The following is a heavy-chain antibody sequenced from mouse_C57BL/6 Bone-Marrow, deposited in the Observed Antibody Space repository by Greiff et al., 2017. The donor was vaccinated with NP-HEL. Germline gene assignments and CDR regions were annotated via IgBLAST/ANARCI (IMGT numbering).Heavy chain of an antibody. D-gene: IGHD1-1*01. CDR2: SSNKANDYTT. V-gene: IGHV7-1*01. J-gene: IGHJ4*01. Sequence: EVKVVESGGGLVQSGRSLRLSCATSGFTFSDFYMEWVRQAPGKGLAWIAASSNKANDYTTEYSASVKGRFIVSRDTSQSILYLQMNALRAEDTAIYYCAREALFPGAMDYWGQGTSVTDAS. CDR3: AREALFPGAMDY. CDR1: GFTFSDFY.